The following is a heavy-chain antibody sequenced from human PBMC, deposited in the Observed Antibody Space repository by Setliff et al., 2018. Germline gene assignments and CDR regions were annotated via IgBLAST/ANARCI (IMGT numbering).Heavy chain of an antibody. CDR2: INHSGST. J-gene: IGHJ6*02. Sequence: GSLRLSCAASGFTFSSYNINWVRQAPGKGLEWIGEINHSGSTNYNPSLKGRVTISMDTSKNQFSLKLTSVTAADTAVYYCARDRQYCTSLSCLNSYFYYYAMDFWGQGTTVTVSS. CDR1: GFTFSSYN. V-gene: IGHV4-34*01. CDR3: ARDRQYCTSLSCLNSYFYYYAMDF. D-gene: IGHD2-8*01.